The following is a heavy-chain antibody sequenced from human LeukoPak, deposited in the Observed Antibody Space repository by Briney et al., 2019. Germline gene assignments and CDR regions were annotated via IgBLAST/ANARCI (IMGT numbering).Heavy chain of an antibody. J-gene: IGHJ4*02. CDR3: ARIRRRQYYFDY. CDR2: INHSGST. CDR1: GGSFSGYY. V-gene: IGHV4-34*01. Sequence: SETLSLTCAVYGGSFSGYYWSWIRQPPGKGLEWIGEINHSGSTNYNPSLKSRVTISVDTSKNQFSLKLSSVTAADTAVYYRARIRRRQYYFDYWGQGTLVTVSS. D-gene: IGHD4-17*01.